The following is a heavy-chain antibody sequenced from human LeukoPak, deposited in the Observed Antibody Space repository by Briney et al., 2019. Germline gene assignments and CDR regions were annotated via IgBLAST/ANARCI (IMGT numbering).Heavy chain of an antibody. CDR2: IKQDGSEK. V-gene: IGHV3-7*01. D-gene: IGHD3-3*01. J-gene: IGHJ4*02. CDR3: ARRRITIFGVAGGADY. Sequence: GGSLRLSCAASGFTFSSYAMSWVRQAPGKGLEWVANIKQDGSEKYYVDSVKGRFTISRDNAKNSLYLQMNSLRAEDTAVYYCARRRITIFGVAGGADYWGQGTLVTVSS. CDR1: GFTFSSYA.